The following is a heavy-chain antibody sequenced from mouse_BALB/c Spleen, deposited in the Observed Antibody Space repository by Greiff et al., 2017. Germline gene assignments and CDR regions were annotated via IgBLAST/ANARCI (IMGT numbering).Heavy chain of an antibody. CDR3: AREEDDGGFAY. Sequence: EVQLQQSGPELMKPGASVKISCKASGYSFTSYYMHWVKQSHGKSLEWIGYIDPFNGGTSYNQKFKGKATLTVDKSSSTAYMHLSSLTSEDSAVYYCAREEDDGGFAYWGQGTLVTVSA. J-gene: IGHJ3*01. CDR2: IDPFNGGT. D-gene: IGHD2-3*01. V-gene: IGHV1S135*01. CDR1: GYSFTSYY.